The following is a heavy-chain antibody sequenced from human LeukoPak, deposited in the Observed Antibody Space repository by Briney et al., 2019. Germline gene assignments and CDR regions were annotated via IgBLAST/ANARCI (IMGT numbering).Heavy chain of an antibody. D-gene: IGHD1-1*01. Sequence: ASVKVSCKASGYTFTGYYMHWVRQAPGQGLERMGWINPNSGGTNYAQKFQGRVTMTRDTSISTAYMELSRLRSDDTAVYYCARDGQLENDAFDIWGQGTMVTVSS. CDR3: ARDGQLENDAFDI. J-gene: IGHJ3*02. CDR2: INPNSGGT. CDR1: GYTFTGYY. V-gene: IGHV1-2*02.